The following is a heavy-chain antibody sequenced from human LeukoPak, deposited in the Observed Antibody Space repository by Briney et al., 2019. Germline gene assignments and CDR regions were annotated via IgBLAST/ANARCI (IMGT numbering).Heavy chain of an antibody. Sequence: GGSLRLSCAASGFIFSSYAMSWVRQAPGKGLEWVSSISGSSGNTYYADSVKGRFTISRDNSKNTLDLQMNSLRAEDTAVYYCAKGPRLGELSLSTTHYYFGMDVWGQGTTVTVSS. CDR3: AKGPRLGELSLSTTHYYFGMDV. D-gene: IGHD3-16*02. CDR1: GFIFSSYA. J-gene: IGHJ6*02. V-gene: IGHV3-23*01. CDR2: ISGSSGNT.